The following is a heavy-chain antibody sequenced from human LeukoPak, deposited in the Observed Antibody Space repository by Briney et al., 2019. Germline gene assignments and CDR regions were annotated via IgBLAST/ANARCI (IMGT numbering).Heavy chain of an antibody. V-gene: IGHV4-34*01. D-gene: IGHD3-10*01. J-gene: IGHJ3*02. Sequence: SETLSLTCAVYGGSFSGYYWSWIRQPPGKGLEWIGEINHSGSTNYNPSLKSRVTISVDTSKNQFSLKLSSVTAADTAVYYCAGELWYFAFDIWGQGTMVTVSS. CDR2: INHSGST. CDR3: AGELWYFAFDI. CDR1: GGSFSGYY.